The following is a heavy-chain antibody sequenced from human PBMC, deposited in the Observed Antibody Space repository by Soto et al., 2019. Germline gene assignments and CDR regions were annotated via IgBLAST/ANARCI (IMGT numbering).Heavy chain of an antibody. Sequence: ASVKVSCKASGYTFTSYGISWVRQAPGQGLEWMGWISAYNGNTNYAQKLQGRVTMTTDTSTSTAYMELRSLRSDDTAVYYCARDLQYYDFWSGYSTAFDYWGQGTLVTVSS. J-gene: IGHJ4*02. CDR3: ARDLQYYDFWSGYSTAFDY. CDR2: ISAYNGNT. CDR1: GYTFTSYG. D-gene: IGHD3-3*01. V-gene: IGHV1-18*04.